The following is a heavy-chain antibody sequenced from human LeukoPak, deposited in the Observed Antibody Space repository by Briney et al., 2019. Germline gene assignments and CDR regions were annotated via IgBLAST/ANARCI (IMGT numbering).Heavy chain of an antibody. D-gene: IGHD3-10*01. CDR2: IHPNNGAT. CDR3: ARDGPAQMVDFDY. J-gene: IGHJ4*02. Sequence: ASVKVSCKASGYTFTGSGWYLYWLRQAPGQGLECVGWIHPNNGATLYAQKFQGRVAMTTDTSISTAYMELSRLRPDDTAMYYCARDGPAQMVDFDYWGQGALVTVSS. V-gene: IGHV1-2*02. CDR1: GYTFTGSGWY.